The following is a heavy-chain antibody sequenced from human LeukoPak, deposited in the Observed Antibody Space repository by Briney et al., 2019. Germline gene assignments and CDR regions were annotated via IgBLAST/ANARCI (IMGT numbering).Heavy chain of an antibody. Sequence: PGGSLRLSCAASGFTFSSYSMNWVRQAPGKGLEWVSSISSSSSYIYYADSVKGRFTISRDNAKNSLYLQMNSLRAEDTAVYYCVRVRVGGQGGFDYWGQGTLVTVSS. CDR2: ISSSSSYI. CDR3: VRVRVGGQGGFDY. CDR1: GFTFSSYS. D-gene: IGHD3-16*01. J-gene: IGHJ4*02. V-gene: IGHV3-21*01.